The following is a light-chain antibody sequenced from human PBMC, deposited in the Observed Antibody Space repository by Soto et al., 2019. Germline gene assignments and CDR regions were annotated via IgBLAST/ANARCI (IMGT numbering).Light chain of an antibody. Sequence: QSALTQPASVSGSPGQSITISCTGTSSDVGGYNYDSWYQQHPGKAPKLMISEVSNRPSGVSNRFSGSKSGNTASLTISGLQAEDEADYYCSSYTSSSIDYVLGTGTKLTVL. CDR2: EVS. CDR1: SSDVGGYNY. CDR3: SSYTSSSIDYV. V-gene: IGLV2-14*01. J-gene: IGLJ1*01.